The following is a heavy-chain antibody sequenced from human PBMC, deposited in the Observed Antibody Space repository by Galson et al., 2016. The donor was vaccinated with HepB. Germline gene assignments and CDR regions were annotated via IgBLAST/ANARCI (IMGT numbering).Heavy chain of an antibody. Sequence: SLRLAGAASGFTCGNYWMHWVRQAPGKGLDWVSRIETDGRSQNYADSVKGRFIISRDNAKNTLYLQMNSLGAEDTAMYYCLRLTKMGRRRSFDSWGQGTLVTVSS. CDR1: GFTCGNYW. V-gene: IGHV3-74*01. CDR2: IETDGRSQ. D-gene: IGHD5-24*01. J-gene: IGHJ4*02. CDR3: LRLTKMGRRRSFDS.